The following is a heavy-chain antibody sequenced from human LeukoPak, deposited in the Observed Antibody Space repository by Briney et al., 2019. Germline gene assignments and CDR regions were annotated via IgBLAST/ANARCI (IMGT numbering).Heavy chain of an antibody. Sequence: ASVKVSCKASGYTFTSYYMHWVRQAPGQGLEWMGIINPSGGSTSYAQKFQGRVTMTRDTSTSTVYMKLSSLRSEDTALYYCARESSVGATSVWGQGTLVTVSS. CDR1: GYTFTSYY. V-gene: IGHV1-46*01. CDR3: ARESSVGATSV. CDR2: INPSGGST. D-gene: IGHD1-26*01. J-gene: IGHJ4*02.